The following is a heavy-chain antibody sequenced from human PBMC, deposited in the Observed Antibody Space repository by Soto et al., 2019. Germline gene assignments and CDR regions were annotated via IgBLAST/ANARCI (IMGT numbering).Heavy chain of an antibody. CDR3: ARIGWGGDS. CDR1: GGSVRTGSYH. D-gene: IGHD7-27*01. V-gene: IGHV4-61*01. Sequence: QVQLQESGPGRVKPSETLSLTCSVSGGSVRTGSYHWSWIRQPPGKGLEWIGFIPNNGSPDYNPSLKSRVVVSIDRSKNQFSLKVNSVNDADTAVYFCARIGWGGDSWGQGTLVTVSS. CDR2: IPNNGSP. J-gene: IGHJ4*02.